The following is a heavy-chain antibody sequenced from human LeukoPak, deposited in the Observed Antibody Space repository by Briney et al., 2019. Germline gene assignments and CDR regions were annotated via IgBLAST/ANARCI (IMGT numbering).Heavy chain of an antibody. V-gene: IGHV4-59*01. D-gene: IGHD2-15*01. CDR2: IYYSGST. Sequence: SETLSLTCTVSGGSISSYYWSWIRQPPGKGLEWIGYIYYSGSTNYNPSLKSRVTISVDTSKNQFSLKLSSVTAADTAVYYCARNLYCSGGSCYYAFDIWGQGTMVTVSS. CDR1: GGSISSYY. CDR3: ARNLYCSGGSCYYAFDI. J-gene: IGHJ3*02.